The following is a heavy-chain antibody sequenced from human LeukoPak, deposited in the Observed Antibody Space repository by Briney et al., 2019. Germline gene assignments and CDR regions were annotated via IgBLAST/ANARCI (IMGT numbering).Heavy chain of an antibody. CDR2: MYHSGST. CDR1: GYSIRNGYY. J-gene: IGHJ4*02. D-gene: IGHD1-26*01. V-gene: IGHV4-38-2*02. CDR3: AREIVGAISV. Sequence: SETLSLTCTVSGYSIRNGYYWGWIRQPPGKGLEWIGSMYHSGSTHYNPSLKSRVTISVDTSKNQSSLKLSSVTAADTAVYYCAREIVGAISVWGQGTLVTVSS.